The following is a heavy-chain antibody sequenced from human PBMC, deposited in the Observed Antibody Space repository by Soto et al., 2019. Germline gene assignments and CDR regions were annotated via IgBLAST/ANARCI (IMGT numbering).Heavy chain of an antibody. Sequence: QLQLHESGPGLVKPSETLSLTCTVSGDSMSSSSYYWGWIRQPPGKGLEWIGYIYYNGISYSNPSLKSRLTISVALSKNHFSLRLSSVTASDTAVYYCARLRRGDDFRTGYYFDTWGQGSLVIVSS. J-gene: IGHJ4*02. CDR2: IYYNGIS. CDR1: GDSMSSSSYY. D-gene: IGHD3-3*01. CDR3: ARLRRGDDFRTGYYFDT. V-gene: IGHV4-39*02.